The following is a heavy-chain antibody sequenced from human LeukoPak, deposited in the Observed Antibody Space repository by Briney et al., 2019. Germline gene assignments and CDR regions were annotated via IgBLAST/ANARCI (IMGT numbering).Heavy chain of an antibody. J-gene: IGHJ4*02. CDR3: ARVLWFGDLLVWTLGY. CDR2: INAGNGDT. CDR1: GYTFTSYS. D-gene: IGHD3-10*01. V-gene: IGHV1-3*01. Sequence: GASVKVSCKASGYTFTSYSIHWVRQAPGQGLEWTGWINAGNGDTKYSQSFQGRVTITRDTSASTAYMELSSLRSEDTAVYYCARVLWFGDLLVWTLGYWGQGTLVTVSS.